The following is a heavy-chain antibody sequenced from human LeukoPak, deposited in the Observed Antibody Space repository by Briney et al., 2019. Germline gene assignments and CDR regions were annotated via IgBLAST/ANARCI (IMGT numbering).Heavy chain of an antibody. CDR2: ISDTGNT. CDR3: AKATVTTCRGAFCYPFDY. D-gene: IGHD2-15*01. J-gene: IGHJ4*02. V-gene: IGHV3-23*01. Sequence: GGSVRLSCAASGFTLRCYAMSGVRQAPGKGLEWVSAISDTGNTYHADSVKGRFTISRDSSKNTLFLQMNRMRPEDAAVYYCAKATVTTCRGAFCYPFDYWGLGTLVTVSS. CDR1: GFTLRCYA.